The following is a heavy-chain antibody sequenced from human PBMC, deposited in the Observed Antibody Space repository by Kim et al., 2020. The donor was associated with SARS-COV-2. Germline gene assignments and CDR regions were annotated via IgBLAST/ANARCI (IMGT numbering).Heavy chain of an antibody. CDR2: ISSSSSYI. V-gene: IGHV3-21*01. CDR1: GFTFSSYS. J-gene: IGHJ6*02. CDR3: ASGGYCSSTTCQRNPQLGYYGRDV. Sequence: GGSLRLSCAASGFTFSSYSMNWVRQAPGKGLEWVSSISSSSSYIYYADSVKGRFTISRDNAKNSLYLQMNSLRAEDTAVYYCASGGYCSSTTCQRNPQLGYYGRDVWGQGTTVTVSS. D-gene: IGHD2-2*01.